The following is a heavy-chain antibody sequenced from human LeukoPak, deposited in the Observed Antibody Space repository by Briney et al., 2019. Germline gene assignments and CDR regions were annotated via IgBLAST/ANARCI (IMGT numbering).Heavy chain of an antibody. CDR1: GGSISSSGYY. J-gene: IGHJ4*02. Sequence: SETLSLTCTVSGGSISSSGYYWGWVRQPPGKGLEWIVSIYYGGNTYDNPSLKSRLTISVDPSNDLFSLKLSSVTAADTALYYCARHRSSSRGGSGFSQGQFDYWGQGTLVTVSS. D-gene: IGHD3-22*01. V-gene: IGHV4-39*01. CDR2: IYYGGNT. CDR3: ARHRSSSRGGSGFSQGQFDY.